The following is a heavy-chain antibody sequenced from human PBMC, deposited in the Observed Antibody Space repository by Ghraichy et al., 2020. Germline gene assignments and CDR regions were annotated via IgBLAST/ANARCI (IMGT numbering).Heavy chain of an antibody. V-gene: IGHV4-38-2*02. D-gene: IGHD1-26*01. CDR2: IYHSGRT. CDR1: GYSITSGYY. Sequence: SETLSLTCSVPGYSITSGYYWAWIRLPPGKGLEWFATIYHSGRTYFNPSLKSRVTISLDSSKNQFSLKVTSVTAADTAMYYCARAGGGTYYYYFPMDVWGQGTTVTVSS. J-gene: IGHJ6*01. CDR3: ARAGGGTYYYYFPMDV.